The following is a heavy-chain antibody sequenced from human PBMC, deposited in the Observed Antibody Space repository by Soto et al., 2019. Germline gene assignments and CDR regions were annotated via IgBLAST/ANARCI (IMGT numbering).Heavy chain of an antibody. CDR3: AKDHGSGGYSYYYYMDV. J-gene: IGHJ6*03. Sequence: GGSLRLSCAASGFTFSTYWMHWVRQAPGEGLVWVAGIKYDGSNKYYADSVKGRFTISRDNSKNTLYLQMNSLRAEDTAVYYCAKDHGSGGYSYYYYMDVWGKGTTVTVS. V-gene: IGHV3-30*18. CDR2: IKYDGSNK. CDR1: GFTFSTYW. D-gene: IGHD1-1*01.